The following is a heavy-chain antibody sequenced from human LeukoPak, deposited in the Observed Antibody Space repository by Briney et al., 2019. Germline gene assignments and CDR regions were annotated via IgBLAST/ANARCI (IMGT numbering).Heavy chain of an antibody. V-gene: IGHV4-30-4*01. J-gene: IGHJ4*02. Sequence: NWVRQPPGKGLEWIGYIYYSGSTYYNPSLKSRVTISVDTSKNQFSLKLSSVTAADTAVYYCARGALSSRFSYGDYDQYYFDYWGQGTLVTVSS. CDR3: ARGALSSRFSYGDYDQYYFDY. D-gene: IGHD4-17*01. CDR2: IYYSGST.